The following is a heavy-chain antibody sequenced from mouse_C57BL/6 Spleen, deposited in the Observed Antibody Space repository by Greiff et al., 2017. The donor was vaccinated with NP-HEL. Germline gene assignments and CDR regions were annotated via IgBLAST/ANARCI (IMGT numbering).Heavy chain of an antibody. Sequence: VQLQQSGPELVKPGASVKISCKASGYSFTSYYIHWVKQRPGQGLEWIGWIYPGSGNTKYNEKFKGKATLTADTSSSTAYMQLSSLTSEDSAVYCCARRGTTDYFDYWGQGTTLTVSS. J-gene: IGHJ2*01. D-gene: IGHD1-1*01. CDR1: GYSFTSYY. CDR2: IYPGSGNT. V-gene: IGHV1-66*01. CDR3: ARRGTTDYFDY.